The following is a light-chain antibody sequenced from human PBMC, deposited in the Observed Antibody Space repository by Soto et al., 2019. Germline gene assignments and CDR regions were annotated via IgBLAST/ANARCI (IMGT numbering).Light chain of an antibody. CDR2: DVS. Sequence: QSVLTQPRSVSGSPGQSVTISCIGTSSDFGGYNYVSWYQQHPGKAPQLMIYDVSKRPSGVPDRFSGSKSGNTASLTISGLQAEDEADYYCCSYVGSNIHYVFGLGTKVTVL. V-gene: IGLV2-11*01. CDR3: CSYVGSNIHYV. CDR1: SSDFGGYNY. J-gene: IGLJ1*01.